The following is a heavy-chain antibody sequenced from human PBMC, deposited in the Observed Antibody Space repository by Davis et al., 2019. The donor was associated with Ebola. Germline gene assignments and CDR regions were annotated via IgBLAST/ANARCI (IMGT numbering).Heavy chain of an antibody. CDR3: AKFRSDDAFDV. CDR1: GFSLTTSGVG. V-gene: IGHV2-5*01. CDR2: IYWNDDK. Sequence: SGPTLVKPTQTLTLTCTFSGFSLTTSGVGVGWIRQPSGKALEWLALIYWNDDKRYSPSLKSRLTITKDTSKNQVVLTMTNMDPVDTGTYYCAKFRSDDAFDVWGPGTMVTVSS. J-gene: IGHJ3*01.